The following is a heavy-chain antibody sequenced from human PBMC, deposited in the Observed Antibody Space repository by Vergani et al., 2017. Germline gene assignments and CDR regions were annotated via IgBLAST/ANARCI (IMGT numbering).Heavy chain of an antibody. V-gene: IGHV1-58*01. Sequence: QMQLVQSGPEVKKPGTSVKVSCKASGFTFTSSAVQWVRQARGQRLEWIGWIVVGSGNTNYAQKFQERVTITRDMSTSTAYMELSSLRSEDTAVYYCAKDLKYYYDSSGDGYWGQGTLVTVSS. CDR2: IVVGSGNT. J-gene: IGHJ4*02. D-gene: IGHD3-22*01. CDR3: AKDLKYYYDSSGDGY. CDR1: GFTFTSSA.